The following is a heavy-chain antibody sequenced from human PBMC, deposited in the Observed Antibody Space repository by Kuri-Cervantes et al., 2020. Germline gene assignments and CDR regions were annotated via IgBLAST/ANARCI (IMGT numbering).Heavy chain of an antibody. CDR3: ARDHTMWAFDF. D-gene: IGHD3-10*02. J-gene: IGHJ3*01. CDR2: MNPNSGNT. CDR1: GYTFTSYD. Sequence: ASVKVSCKASGYTFTSYDINWVRQATGQGLEWMGWMNPNSGNTGYAQKFQGRVTMTRNTSISTAYMELSRLRSDDTAVYYCARDHTMWAFDFWGQGTMVTVSS. V-gene: IGHV1-8*02.